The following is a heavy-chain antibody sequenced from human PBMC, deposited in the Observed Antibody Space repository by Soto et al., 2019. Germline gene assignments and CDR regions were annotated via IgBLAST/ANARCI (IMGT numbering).Heavy chain of an antibody. Sequence: EVQLVESGGGLVQPGGALRLSCAASGFTFSSYSMNWVRQAPGKGLEWVSYISSSSSTIYYADSVKGRVTISRDNAKNSLYLQMNSLRAEDTAVYYCARVKCSSPSAPHMDVWGKGTTVTVSS. V-gene: IGHV3-48*01. CDR3: ARVKCSSPSAPHMDV. CDR1: GFTFSSYS. D-gene: IGHD6-6*01. J-gene: IGHJ6*03. CDR2: ISSSSSTI.